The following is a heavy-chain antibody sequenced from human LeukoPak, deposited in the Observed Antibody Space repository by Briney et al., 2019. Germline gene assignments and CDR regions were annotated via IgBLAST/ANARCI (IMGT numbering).Heavy chain of an antibody. CDR2: IGTAGDT. J-gene: IGHJ4*02. CDR1: GFTFSSYD. Sequence: GGSLRLSCAASGFTFSSYDMHWVRQATGKGLEWVSAIGTAGDTYYPGSVKGRFTIYRENAKTSLYLKMNSLRAGDTAVYYCARAAHGGNLDYWGQGTLVTVSS. D-gene: IGHD4-23*01. V-gene: IGHV3-13*04. CDR3: ARAAHGGNLDY.